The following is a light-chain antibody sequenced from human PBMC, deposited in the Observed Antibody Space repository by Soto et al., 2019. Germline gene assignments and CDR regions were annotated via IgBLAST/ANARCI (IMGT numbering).Light chain of an antibody. CDR2: EVS. CDR1: SSDIGAYNY. CDR3: SSFATTSTLL. J-gene: IGLJ3*02. V-gene: IGLV2-14*01. Sequence: QSALTQPASVSGSPGQSIAISCTGTSSDIGAYNYVSWYQQHPGKAPKLMIYEVSNWPSGVSDRFSGSKSGNTASLTISGLQAEDEADYYCSSFATTSTLLFGGGTKLTVL.